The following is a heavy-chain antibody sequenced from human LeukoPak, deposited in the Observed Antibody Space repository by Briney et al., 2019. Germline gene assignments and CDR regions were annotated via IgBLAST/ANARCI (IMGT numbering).Heavy chain of an antibody. CDR1: GFTVSSNY. CDR3: ARSLRVRGVPDYMDV. V-gene: IGHV3-53*01. J-gene: IGHJ6*03. Sequence: GGSLRLSCAASGFTVSSNYMTWVRQAPGKGLEWVSVIYKNAITYYANTVKGRFTISRDNSKNMLYLQMNSLGAEDTAVYYCARSLRVRGVPDYMDVWGKGTTVTISS. CDR2: IYKNAIT. D-gene: IGHD3-10*01.